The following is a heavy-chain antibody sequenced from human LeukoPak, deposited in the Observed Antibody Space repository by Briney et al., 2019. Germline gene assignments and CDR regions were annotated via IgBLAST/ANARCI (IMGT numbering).Heavy chain of an antibody. Sequence: GGSLRLSCAASGLTLSNYALSWVRQAPGLRRDWVSTITGSGGSPYYEDSVKGRFTISRDNSNHTLFLQMNRLRAEDTALYSCANARGGDYIYDAFDLWGQGTMVTVSA. CDR3: ANARGGDYIYDAFDL. D-gene: IGHD4/OR15-4a*01. J-gene: IGHJ3*01. CDR2: ITGSGGSP. V-gene: IGHV3-23*01. CDR1: GLTLSNYA.